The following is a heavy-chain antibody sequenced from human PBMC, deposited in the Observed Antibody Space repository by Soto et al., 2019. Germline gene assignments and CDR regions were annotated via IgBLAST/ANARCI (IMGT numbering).Heavy chain of an antibody. CDR3: ARDLGVGAASDY. D-gene: IGHD1-26*01. Sequence: QVQLVQSGAEVKKPGASVKVSCKASGYTFTSYAMHWVRQAPGQRLEWMGWINAGNGNTKYSQKFQGRVTITRDTTASTADMELSSLRSDYTAVYYCARDLGVGAASDYWGQGTLVTVSS. V-gene: IGHV1-3*01. J-gene: IGHJ4*02. CDR1: GYTFTSYA. CDR2: INAGNGNT.